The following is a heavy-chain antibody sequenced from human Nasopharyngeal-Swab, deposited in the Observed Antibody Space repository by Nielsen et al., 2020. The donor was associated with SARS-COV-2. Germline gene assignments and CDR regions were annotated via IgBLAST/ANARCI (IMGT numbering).Heavy chain of an antibody. Sequence: SVKVSCKASGYIFSSYGITWVRQAPGQGLEWMGWISTYNGDTNYAQELQDRVTMTTDTSTSTVYMELWSLRSDDTAVYYCARGHSRGVSPAAPWDYYYYMDVWGRGTTVTVSS. J-gene: IGHJ6*03. D-gene: IGHD2-2*01. V-gene: IGHV1-18*01. CDR3: ARGHSRGVSPAAPWDYYYYMDV. CDR2: ISTYNGDT. CDR1: GYIFSSYG.